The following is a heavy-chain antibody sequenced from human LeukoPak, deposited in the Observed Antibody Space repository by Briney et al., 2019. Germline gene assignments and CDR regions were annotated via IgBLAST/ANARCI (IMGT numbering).Heavy chain of an antibody. V-gene: IGHV5-51*01. J-gene: IGHJ3*02. CDR2: IYPGDSYT. D-gene: IGHD3-10*01. Sequence: GESLKISCKGSGYSFTSYWIAWVRQMPGKGLGWMGIIYPGDSYTTYSPSFQGQVTISADKSISTAYLQWRSLKASDTAMYYCARRSGSDALDIWGQGTMVTVSS. CDR3: ARRSGSDALDI. CDR1: GYSFTSYW.